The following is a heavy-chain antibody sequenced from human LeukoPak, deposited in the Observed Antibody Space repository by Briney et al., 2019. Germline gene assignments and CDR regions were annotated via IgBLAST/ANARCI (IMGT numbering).Heavy chain of an antibody. V-gene: IGHV1-46*01. CDR1: GYTFTSYY. D-gene: IGHD3-3*01. J-gene: IGHJ6*03. Sequence: ASVKVSCKASGYTFTSYYMRWVRQAPGQGLEWMGIINPSGGSTSYAQKFQGRVTMTRDMSTSTVYMELTSLRSEDTAVYYCARSLFRFLEWSYRSYYYYMDVWGKGTTVTVSS. CDR2: INPSGGST. CDR3: ARSLFRFLEWSYRSYYYYMDV.